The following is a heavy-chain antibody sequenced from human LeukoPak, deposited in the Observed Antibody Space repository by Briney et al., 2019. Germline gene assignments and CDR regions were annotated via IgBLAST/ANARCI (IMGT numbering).Heavy chain of an antibody. CDR1: GFTFDDYG. J-gene: IGHJ4*02. CDR2: INWNGGRT. Sequence: PGGSLRLSCAASGFTFDDYGMRGVGEVRGKGLEWVSGINWNGGRTGYADSVKGRFTISRDNAKNPLYVQTKSPRAEDTALYYCASDNYGSGRFDYWGQGTLVTASS. D-gene: IGHD3-10*01. CDR3: ASDNYGSGRFDY. V-gene: IGHV3-20*04.